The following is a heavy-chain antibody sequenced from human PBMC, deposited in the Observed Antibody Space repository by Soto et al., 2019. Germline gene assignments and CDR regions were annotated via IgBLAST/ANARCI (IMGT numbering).Heavy chain of an antibody. V-gene: IGHV1-69*13. Sequence: SVKVSCKASGGTFSSYAISWVRQAPGQGLEWMGGIIPIFGTANYAQKFQGRVTITADESTSTAYMELSSLRSEDTAVYYCARYLAYYDSSGYSGVSWFDPWGQGTLVTVSS. CDR1: GGTFSSYA. D-gene: IGHD3-22*01. CDR2: IIPIFGTA. CDR3: ARYLAYYDSSGYSGVSWFDP. J-gene: IGHJ5*02.